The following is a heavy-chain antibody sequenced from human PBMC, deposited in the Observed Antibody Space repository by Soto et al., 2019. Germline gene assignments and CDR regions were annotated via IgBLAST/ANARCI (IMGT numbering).Heavy chain of an antibody. CDR1: GGSVSSGSYY. V-gene: IGHV4-61*01. D-gene: IGHD6-13*01. CDR2: INYSGST. J-gene: IGHJ6*02. Sequence: SATLSLTCTVSGGSVSSGSYYWRWIRQPPGKGLEWIGYINYSGSTNYNPSRKSRVTISVDTSKNQFSLKLSSVTAADTAVYFCVRDVVVAAAGTYYYYCMDVWGQGTTVTVSS. CDR3: VRDVVVAAAGTYYYYCMDV.